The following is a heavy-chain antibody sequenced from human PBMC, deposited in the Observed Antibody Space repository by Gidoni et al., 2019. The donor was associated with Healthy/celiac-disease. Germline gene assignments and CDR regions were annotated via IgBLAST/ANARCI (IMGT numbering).Heavy chain of an antibody. CDR2: IYYSGST. J-gene: IGHJ4*02. CDR3: ARTNWNGYFDY. Sequence: QVQLQESGPGLVKPSETLSLTCTVSGCSISSYYWSWLRQPPGKGLEWIGYIYYSGSTNYNPSLKSRVTISVDTSKNQFSLKLSSVTAADTAVYYCARTNWNGYFDYWGQGTLVTVSS. CDR1: GCSISSYY. V-gene: IGHV4-59*01. D-gene: IGHD1-20*01.